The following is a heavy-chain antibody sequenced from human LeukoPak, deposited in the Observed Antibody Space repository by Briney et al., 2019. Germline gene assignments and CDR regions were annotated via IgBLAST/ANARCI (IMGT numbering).Heavy chain of an antibody. CDR2: LYSGGST. D-gene: IGHD2/OR15-2a*01. CDR1: GFIVSRDY. Sequence: GGSLRLSCEVSGFIVSRDYMNWVRQAPGKGLEWVSVLYSGGSTYYADSVEGRFTISRDDSKNTLFLQMSGLRVEDTAIHYCVRGSLEDLSDWGQGTLVTVSS. V-gene: IGHV3-66*01. CDR3: VRGSLEDLSD. J-gene: IGHJ1*01.